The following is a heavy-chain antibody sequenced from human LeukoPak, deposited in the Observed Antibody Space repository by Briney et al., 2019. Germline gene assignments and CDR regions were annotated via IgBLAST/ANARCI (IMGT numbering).Heavy chain of an antibody. CDR1: GGTFSSYA. CDR2: IIPIFGTA. D-gene: IGHD2-8*02. V-gene: IGHV1-69*05. J-gene: IGHJ3*02. CDR3: ARGKYQISIFCTRGKCYPGAFDI. Sequence: SVKVSCKASGGTFSSYAISWVRQAPGQGLEWMGRIIPIFGTANYAQKFQGRVTITTDESTSTAYMELSSLRSEDTAVYYCARGKYQISIFCTRGKCYPGAFDIWGRGTMATVSS.